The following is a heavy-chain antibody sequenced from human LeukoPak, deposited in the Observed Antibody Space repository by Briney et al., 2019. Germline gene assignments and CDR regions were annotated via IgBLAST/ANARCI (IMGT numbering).Heavy chain of an antibody. J-gene: IGHJ4*02. D-gene: IGHD1-26*01. CDR1: GESFSGYY. CDR2: VDRGGTT. V-gene: IGHV4-34*01. Sequence: PSETLSLTCAVYGESFSGYYWTWIRQPPGQGLEWIGEVDRGGTTNYNPSLKSRVIISVDTSKNQFSLKLRSLTAADTAVYYCARAPVGGTLDYWGQGILVTVPS. CDR3: ARAPVGGTLDY.